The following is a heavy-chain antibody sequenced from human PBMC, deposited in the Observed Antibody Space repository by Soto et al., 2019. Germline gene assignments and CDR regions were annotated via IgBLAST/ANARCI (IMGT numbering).Heavy chain of an antibody. Sequence: QVQLVQSGAEVKKPGASVKVSCKASGYTFTSYDIIWVRQATGQGLEWMGWMNPSTGNTDSAEKFQGGLTMTRNTSISTVYMELSSLSFEDTAVYYCVRGRIIVAGGFDPWGQGTLVTVSS. CDR3: VRGRIIVAGGFDP. J-gene: IGHJ5*01. D-gene: IGHD6-19*01. V-gene: IGHV1-8*01. CDR1: GYTFTSYD. CDR2: MNPSTGNT.